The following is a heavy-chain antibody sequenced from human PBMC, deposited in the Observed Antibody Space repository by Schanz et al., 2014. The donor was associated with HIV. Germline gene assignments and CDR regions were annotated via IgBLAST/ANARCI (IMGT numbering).Heavy chain of an antibody. CDR3: ARGGASAAYRYYFDY. CDR2: ISYDGSIK. J-gene: IGHJ4*02. CDR1: GFTFSTYG. D-gene: IGHD6-13*01. V-gene: IGHV3-30*19. Sequence: QVQLVESGGRVVQPGRSLRLSCAASGFTFSTYGMHWVRQAPGKGLEWVAIISYDGSIKKYADSVKGRFTISRDKLKNTVHLQLNSLRADDTAVYYCARGGASAAYRYYFDYWGQGTLVTVSS.